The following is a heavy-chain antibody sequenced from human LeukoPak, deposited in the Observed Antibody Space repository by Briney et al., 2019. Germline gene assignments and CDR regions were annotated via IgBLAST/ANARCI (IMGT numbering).Heavy chain of an antibody. CDR3: ARGKGSCVDY. D-gene: IGHD2-15*01. CDR2: MSYDGSNK. V-gene: IGHV3-33*01. J-gene: IGHJ4*02. CDR1: GFTFSNYD. Sequence: PGGSLRLSCAASGFTFSNYDMHWVRQAPGKGLEWVAVMSYDGSNKDCADSVKGRFTISRDNSKNTVYLQMSSLRAEDAAVYYCARGKGSCVDYWGQGTLVTVSS.